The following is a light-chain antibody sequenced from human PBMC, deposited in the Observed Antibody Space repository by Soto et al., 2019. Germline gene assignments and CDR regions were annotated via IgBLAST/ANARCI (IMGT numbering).Light chain of an antibody. V-gene: IGLV2-14*01. CDR3: DPFTSSRAYV. CDR1: SSDVGGYDY. J-gene: IGLJ1*01. Sequence: QSVLTKRASVPGYPGQSITSSCTGTSSDVGGYDYFSWYQQQSGKAPKLIIYEVSSRPSGVSNRFSGSKSGNTASLTISGRQAYDEADYYCDPFTSSRAYVFGVGTKLTVL. CDR2: EVS.